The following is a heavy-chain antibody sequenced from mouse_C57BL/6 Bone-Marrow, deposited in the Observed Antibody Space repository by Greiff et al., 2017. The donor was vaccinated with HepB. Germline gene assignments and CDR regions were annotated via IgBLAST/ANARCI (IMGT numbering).Heavy chain of an antibody. V-gene: IGHV1-5*01. CDR1: GYTFTSYW. CDR2: IYPGNSDT. J-gene: IGHJ3*01. D-gene: IGHD4-1*01. Sequence: VQLQQSGTVLARPGASVKMSCKTSGYTFTSYWMHWVKQRPGQGLEWIGAIYPGNSDTSYNQKFKGKAKLTAVTSASTAYMELSSLTNEDSAVYYCTRGGANWPFAYWGQGTLVTVSA. CDR3: TRGGANWPFAY.